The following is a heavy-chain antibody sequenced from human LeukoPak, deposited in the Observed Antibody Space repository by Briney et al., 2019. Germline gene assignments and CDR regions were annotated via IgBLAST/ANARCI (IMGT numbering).Heavy chain of an antibody. CDR2: INSDGNII. V-gene: IGHV3-74*01. D-gene: IGHD6-13*01. J-gene: IGHJ4*02. CDR1: GFDFSTFW. CDR3: ARAWYSSSRFDY. Sequence: PGGSLRLSCATSGFDFSTFWMHWVRQAPGKGLVWVARINSDGNIISYADSVKGRFTISRDNAKNTLYLQMNSLRAEDTAVYYCARAWYSSSRFDYWGQGTLVTVSS.